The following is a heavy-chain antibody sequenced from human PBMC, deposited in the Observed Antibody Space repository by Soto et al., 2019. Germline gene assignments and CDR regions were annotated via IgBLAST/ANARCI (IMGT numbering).Heavy chain of an antibody. Sequence: SETLSLTCTVSGVSVSSYHWSWIRQPPGKGLEWIGLVHHSGSTNYNPSLKSRVTMSVDTSKNQIALKLRSVTAADTAIYYCARDFVNTGYDLGWLRYWGQGALVTVSS. CDR3: ARDFVNTGYDLGWLRY. J-gene: IGHJ4*02. V-gene: IGHV4-59*02. CDR1: GVSVSSYH. D-gene: IGHD5-12*01. CDR2: VHHSGST.